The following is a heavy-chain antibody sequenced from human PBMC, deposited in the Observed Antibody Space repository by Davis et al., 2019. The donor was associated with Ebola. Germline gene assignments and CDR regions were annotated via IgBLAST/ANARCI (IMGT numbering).Heavy chain of an antibody. CDR2: IYYSGST. D-gene: IGHD3-16*01. CDR3: ARGDDYPFYMDV. J-gene: IGHJ6*04. CDR1: GGSISSSY. V-gene: IGHV4-59*01. Sequence: MPSETLSLTCSVSGGSISSSYWNWIRQPPGKGLEWIGYIYYSGSTNYSPSLKSRVTISVDTSKNLFSLKLNSVTAADTAVYYCARGDDYPFYMDVWGKGTAVTVSS.